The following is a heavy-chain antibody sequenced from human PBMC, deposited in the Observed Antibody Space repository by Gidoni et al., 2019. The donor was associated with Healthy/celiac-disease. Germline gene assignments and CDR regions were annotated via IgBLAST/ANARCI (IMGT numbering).Heavy chain of an antibody. Sequence: QVQLVESGGGVVQPGRSLRLSCAASGFTFSSYGMHWVRQAPGKGLEWVAVISYDGSNKYYADSVKGRFTISRDNSKNTLYLQMNSLRAEDTAVYYCAKDYCSGGSCYSPPDYWGQGTLVTVSS. CDR1: GFTFSSYG. J-gene: IGHJ4*02. D-gene: IGHD2-15*01. CDR2: ISYDGSNK. V-gene: IGHV3-30*18. CDR3: AKDYCSGGSCYSPPDY.